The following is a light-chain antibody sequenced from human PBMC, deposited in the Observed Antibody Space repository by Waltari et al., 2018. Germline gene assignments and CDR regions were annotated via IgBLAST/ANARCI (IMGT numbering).Light chain of an antibody. Sequence: QSALTQPASVSAPPGQSITIPCTGTNNDVGRYEYVSWYQQRPGEAPKLILHSVNDRPSGISNRFSGSKSANTASLTIAALQTEDEADYYCSSYATGDSFVFGSGTRVTVL. CDR1: NNDVGRYEY. CDR2: SVN. J-gene: IGLJ1*01. V-gene: IGLV2-14*03. CDR3: SSYATGDSFV.